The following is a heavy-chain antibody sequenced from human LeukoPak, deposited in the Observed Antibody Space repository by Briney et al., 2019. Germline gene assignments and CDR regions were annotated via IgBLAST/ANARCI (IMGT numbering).Heavy chain of an antibody. CDR3: VKAYYDFWSAYANWFDP. D-gene: IGHD3-3*01. J-gene: IGHJ5*02. V-gene: IGHV3-64D*09. Sequence: GGSLRLSCSASGFTFSRYAMHWVRQAPGKGLEHVSVISSNGGSTYYADSVKGRFTISRDNSKNTLYLQMSSLRAEDTAVYYCVKAYYDFWSAYANWFDPWGQGTLVTVSS. CDR2: ISSNGGST. CDR1: GFTFSRYA.